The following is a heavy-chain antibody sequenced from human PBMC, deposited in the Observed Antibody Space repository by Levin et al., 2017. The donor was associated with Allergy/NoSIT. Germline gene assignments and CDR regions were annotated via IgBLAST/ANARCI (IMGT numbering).Heavy chain of an antibody. CDR2: IWDDGYKK. D-gene: IGHD5-12*01. CDR1: GFTFSSYG. Sequence: GESLKISCAASGFTFSSYGMHWVRQAPGKGLEWVAVIWDDGYKKYYADSVKGRFTISRDNSKNTLYLQMNSLRAEDTAVYYCARVLRFYYDYYMHVWGKGTTVTVSS. V-gene: IGHV3-33*01. J-gene: IGHJ6*03. CDR3: ARVLRFYYDYYMHV.